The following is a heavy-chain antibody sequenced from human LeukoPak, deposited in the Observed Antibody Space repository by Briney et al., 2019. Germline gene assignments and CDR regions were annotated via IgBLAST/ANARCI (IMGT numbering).Heavy chain of an antibody. J-gene: IGHJ4*02. CDR1: GFTFSSHA. Sequence: GGSLRLSCAASGFTFSSHAMSWVRQAPGKGLEWVSGISGTGGSTYYADSVKGRFTISRDNSKNTLFLQMSSLRAEDTAVYYCAKVSPVVTPIDYWGQGTLVTVSS. V-gene: IGHV3-23*01. CDR2: ISGTGGST. CDR3: AKVSPVVTPIDY. D-gene: IGHD4-23*01.